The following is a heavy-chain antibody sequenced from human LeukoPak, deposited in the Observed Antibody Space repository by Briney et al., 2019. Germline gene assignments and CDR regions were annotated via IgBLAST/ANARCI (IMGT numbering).Heavy chain of an antibody. V-gene: IGHV1-8*02. J-gene: IGHJ6*03. CDR1: GYTFTSYG. CDR2: MNPNSGNT. Sequence: ASVKVSCKASGYTFTSYGISWVRQAPGQGLEWMGWMNPNSGNTGYAQKFQGRVTMTRNTSISTAYMELSSLRSEDTAVYYCARGISSAAGTYYYYYMDVWGKGTTVTISS. D-gene: IGHD6-13*01. CDR3: ARGISSAAGTYYYYYMDV.